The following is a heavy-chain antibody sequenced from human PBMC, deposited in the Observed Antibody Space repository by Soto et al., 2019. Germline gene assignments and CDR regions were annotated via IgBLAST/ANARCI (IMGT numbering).Heavy chain of an antibody. V-gene: IGHV4-39*01. CDR3: AAHDSGGYYAEY. CDR2: IHYSGST. Sequence: QLQLQESGTGLEKPSETLSLTCTVSGDSVTISDYYWGWIRQSPGKGLEWIGSIHYSGSTYYNPSPKNRVTISGDKSKKQFSLKLTSVTAADAAVYYCAAHDSGGYYAEYWGQGTLVTVSA. CDR1: GDSVTISDYY. J-gene: IGHJ4*02. D-gene: IGHD3-22*01.